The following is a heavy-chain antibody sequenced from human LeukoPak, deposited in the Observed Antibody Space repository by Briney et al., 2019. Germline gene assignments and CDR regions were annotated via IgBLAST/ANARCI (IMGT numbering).Heavy chain of an antibody. CDR3: AKSTAWFGDGNYYYYYYMDV. CDR1: GFTFSSYA. V-gene: IGHV3-23*01. Sequence: PGGSLRLSCAASGFTFSSYAMSWVRQAPGKGLEWVSAISGSGGSTYYADSVKGRFTISRDNSKNTLYLQMNSLRAEDTAVYYCAKSTAWFGDGNYYYYYYMDVWGKGTTVTISS. J-gene: IGHJ6*03. CDR2: ISGSGGST. D-gene: IGHD3-10*01.